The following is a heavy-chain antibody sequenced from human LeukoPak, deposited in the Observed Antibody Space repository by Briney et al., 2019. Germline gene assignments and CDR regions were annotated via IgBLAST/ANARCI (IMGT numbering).Heavy chain of an antibody. J-gene: IGHJ4*02. CDR1: GGTFSSYA. V-gene: IGHV1-69*01. CDR3: ARDRWYYGSGINHYYFDY. Sequence: SVKVSCKASGGTFSSYAISWVRQAPGQGLEWMGGIIPIFGTANYAQKFQGRVTITADESTRTAYMELSSLRSEDTAVYYCARDRWYYGSGINHYYFDYWGQGTLVTVSS. CDR2: IIPIFGTA. D-gene: IGHD3-10*01.